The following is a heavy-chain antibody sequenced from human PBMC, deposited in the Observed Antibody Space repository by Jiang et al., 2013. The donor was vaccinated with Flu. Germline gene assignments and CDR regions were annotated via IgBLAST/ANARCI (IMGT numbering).Heavy chain of an antibody. CDR1: GFTFSSYG. CDR3: AREGLARDFDY. J-gene: IGHJ4*02. CDR2: ISYDGSNK. D-gene: IGHD3/OR15-3a*01. Sequence: GVVQPGRSLRLSCAASGFTFSSYGMHWVRQAPGKGLEWVAVISYDGSNKYYADSVKGRFTISRDNSKNTLYLQMNSLRAEDTAVYYCAREGLARDFDYWGQGTLVTVSS. V-gene: IGHV3-30*03.